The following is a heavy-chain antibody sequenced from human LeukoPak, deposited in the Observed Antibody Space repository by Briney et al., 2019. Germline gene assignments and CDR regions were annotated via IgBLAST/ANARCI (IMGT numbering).Heavy chain of an antibody. V-gene: IGHV3-74*01. Sequence: GGSLRLSCAASEFTFSSYWMHWVRQAPGKGLVWVSRINGDGSSTSYADSVKGRFTISRDNAKKALYLQMNSLGAEDTAVYYCAVKGGYNDWDAPFDHWGQGTLVTVSS. CDR2: INGDGSST. CDR1: EFTFSSYW. D-gene: IGHD5-12*01. CDR3: AVKGGYNDWDAPFDH. J-gene: IGHJ4*02.